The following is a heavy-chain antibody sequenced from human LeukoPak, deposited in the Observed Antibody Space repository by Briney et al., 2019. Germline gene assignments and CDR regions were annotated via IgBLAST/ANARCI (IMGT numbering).Heavy chain of an antibody. D-gene: IGHD3-10*01. CDR3: AREGYYGSGSPPSLYFDY. CDR2: INHSGST. CDR1: GGSFSGYY. V-gene: IGHV4-34*01. J-gene: IGHJ4*02. Sequence: SETLSLTCAVYGGSFSGYYWSWIRQPPGKGLEWIGEINHSGSTNYNPSLKSRVTISVDTSKNQFSLKLSSVTAADTAVYYCAREGYYGSGSPPSLYFDYWGQGTLVTVSS.